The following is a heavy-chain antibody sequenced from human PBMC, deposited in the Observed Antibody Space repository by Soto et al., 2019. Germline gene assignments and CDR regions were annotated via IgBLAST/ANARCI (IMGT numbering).Heavy chain of an antibody. CDR3: AREGYDTSGYYYFFV. CDR1: GGSISNYY. J-gene: IGHJ4*02. CDR2: IYYSGNT. Sequence: QVQRQESGPGLVKPSETLSLTCSVSGGSISNYYWSWIRQPPGKGLEWIGYIYYSGNTNYNPSLKSRVTISVDTSKNQFALKLSSVTAADTAVYYCAREGYDTSGYYYFFVWGQGTLVTVSS. V-gene: IGHV4-59*01. D-gene: IGHD3-22*01.